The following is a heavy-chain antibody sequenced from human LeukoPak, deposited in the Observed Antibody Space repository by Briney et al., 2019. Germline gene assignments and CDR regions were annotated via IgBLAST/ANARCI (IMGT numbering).Heavy chain of an antibody. V-gene: IGHV3-21*01. CDR3: AREGSGYDDRSYYYYYYMDV. D-gene: IGHD5-12*01. J-gene: IGHJ6*03. CDR2: IGSASSYV. CDR1: GVTFKNYN. Sequence: PGGSLRLSCAASGVTFKNYNMNWVRQAPGKGLEWVAFIGSASSYVFYADSVKGRFTISRDNAKNSLYLQMNSLRAEDTAVYYCAREGSGYDDRSYYYYYYMDVWGKGTTVTVSS.